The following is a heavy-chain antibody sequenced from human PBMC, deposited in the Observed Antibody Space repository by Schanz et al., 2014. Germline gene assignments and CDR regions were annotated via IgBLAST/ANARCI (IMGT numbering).Heavy chain of an antibody. CDR3: VREESYYGAGSYRY. CDR2: IRSDGSNE. Sequence: QVQLVESGGGVVQPGRSLRLSCAASGFTFSFSGMQWVRQAPGKGLEWVAFIRSDGSNENYADSVRGRFAISRDDAQNSVYLQMNSLRAEDTSVYHCVREESYYGAGSYRYWGPGTLVTVSS. CDR1: GFTFSFSG. V-gene: IGHV3-33*08. D-gene: IGHD3-10*01. J-gene: IGHJ4*02.